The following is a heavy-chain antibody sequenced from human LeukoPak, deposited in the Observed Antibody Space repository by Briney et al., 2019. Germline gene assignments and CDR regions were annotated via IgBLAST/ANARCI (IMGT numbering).Heavy chain of an antibody. J-gene: IGHJ5*02. CDR3: AIGGHYYDSSGSSVDWFDP. D-gene: IGHD3-22*01. Sequence: ASVKVSCKVSGYTLSKLSIHWVRQAPGKGLEWMGGFHPEDGETIYAQNFQGRVTITEDTSIDTAYMELNNLRSDDTAVYYCAIGGHYYDSSGSSVDWFDPWGQGTLVTVSS. V-gene: IGHV1-24*01. CDR1: GYTLSKLS. CDR2: FHPEDGET.